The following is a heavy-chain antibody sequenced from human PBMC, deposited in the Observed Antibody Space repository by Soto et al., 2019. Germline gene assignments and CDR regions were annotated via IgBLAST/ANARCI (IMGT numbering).Heavy chain of an antibody. CDR1: GYTFTSYG. Sequence: QVQLVQSGAEVKKPGASVKVSCKASGYTFTSYGISWVRQAPGQGLEWMGWISAYNGNTNYAQKLQGRVTMTTDTSTSTAYVERRSLRSDDTAVYYCARDRGGSSWYLGSGAEFDYWGQGTLVTVSS. J-gene: IGHJ4*02. D-gene: IGHD6-13*01. CDR2: ISAYNGNT. CDR3: ARDRGGSSWYLGSGAEFDY. V-gene: IGHV1-18*04.